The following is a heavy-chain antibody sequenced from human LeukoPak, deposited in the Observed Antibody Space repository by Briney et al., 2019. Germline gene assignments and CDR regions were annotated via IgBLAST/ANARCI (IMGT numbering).Heavy chain of an antibody. CDR1: GYTFTSYG. Sequence: RASVKVSCKASGYTFTSYGISWVRQAPGQGLEWMGWISAYNGNTNYAQKLQGRVTMTTDTSTSTAYMELRSLRSDDTAVYYCARDFIPGPFMIVTLYNWFDPWGQGTLVTVSS. CDR3: ARDFIPGPFMIVTLYNWFDP. D-gene: IGHD3-22*01. V-gene: IGHV1-18*01. CDR2: ISAYNGNT. J-gene: IGHJ5*02.